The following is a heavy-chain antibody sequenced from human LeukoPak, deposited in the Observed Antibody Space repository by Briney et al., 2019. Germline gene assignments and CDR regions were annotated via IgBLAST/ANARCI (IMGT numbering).Heavy chain of an antibody. CDR3: AKEVSGVAVAGPGDY. D-gene: IGHD6-19*01. CDR2: ISYDGSNK. J-gene: IGHJ4*02. Sequence: PGGSLRLSCAASGFTFSSYAMHWVRQAPGKGLEWVAVISYDGSNKYYADSVKGRFTISRDNSKNTLYLQMNSLRAEDTAVYYCAKEVSGVAVAGPGDYWGQGTLVTVSS. CDR1: GFTFSSYA. V-gene: IGHV3-30-3*01.